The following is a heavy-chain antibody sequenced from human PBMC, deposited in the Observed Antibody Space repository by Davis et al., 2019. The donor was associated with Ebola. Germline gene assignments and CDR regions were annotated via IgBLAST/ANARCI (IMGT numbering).Heavy chain of an antibody. CDR3: ARDRKFRFGVYYYYGMDV. CDR1: GFTVSSNY. Sequence: GESLKISCAASGFTVSSNYMSWVRQAPGKGLEWVSVIYSGGSTYYADSVEGRFTISRDNSKNTLYLQMNSLRAEDTAVYYCARDRKFRFGVYYYYGMDVWGQGTTVTVSS. CDR2: IYSGGST. D-gene: IGHD3-10*01. V-gene: IGHV3-66*01. J-gene: IGHJ6*02.